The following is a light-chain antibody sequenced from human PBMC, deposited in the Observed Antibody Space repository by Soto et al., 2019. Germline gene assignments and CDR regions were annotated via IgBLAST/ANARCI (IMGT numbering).Light chain of an antibody. CDR3: GSKAGSNKHVV. J-gene: IGLJ2*01. CDR2: EVT. Sequence: QSALTQPPSASGSPGQSVTISCAGSSSDIGASNSVSWYQQHPGKAPKLLISEVTKRPSGVPDRFSGSKSGNMASLTVSGLQADDEADYYCGSKAGSNKHVVFGGGTKLTIL. V-gene: IGLV2-8*01. CDR1: SSDIGASNS.